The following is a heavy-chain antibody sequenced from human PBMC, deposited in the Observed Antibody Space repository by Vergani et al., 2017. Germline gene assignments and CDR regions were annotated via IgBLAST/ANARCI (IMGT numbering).Heavy chain of an antibody. CDR1: GFTFDDYA. Sequence: EVQLVESGGGLVQPGRSLRLSCAVSGFTFDDYAMHWVRQAPGKGLEWVSGISWNSGSIGYADSVKGRFTISRDNAKNSLYLQMNSLTAEDTAIYYCAGPQGTSAYYYGGFDYWGQGILVTVSS. CDR2: ISWNSGSI. V-gene: IGHV3-9*01. CDR3: AGPQGTSAYYYGGFDY. D-gene: IGHD3-22*01. J-gene: IGHJ4*02.